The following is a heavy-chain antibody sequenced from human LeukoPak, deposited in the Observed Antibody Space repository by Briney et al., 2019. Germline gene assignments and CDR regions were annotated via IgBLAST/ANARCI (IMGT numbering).Heavy chain of an antibody. V-gene: IGHV3-30*18. CDR1: GFTISSHG. Sequence: PGTSLSLSCAVSGFTISSHGMHWVRQAPGKGLEWVAMISYDGNSKYYGDSVKGRFTISRDNSKNTLYLQMVSLRTEDTAVYYCAKDWGSSGWYNYFDPWGQGTLVTVSS. CDR3: AKDWGSSGWYNYFDP. J-gene: IGHJ5*02. D-gene: IGHD6-19*01. CDR2: ISYDGNSK.